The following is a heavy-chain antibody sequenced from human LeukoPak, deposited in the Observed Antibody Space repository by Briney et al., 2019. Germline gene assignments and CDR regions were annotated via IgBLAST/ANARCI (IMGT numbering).Heavy chain of an antibody. V-gene: IGHV3-30*04. CDR2: ISYDGSNK. J-gene: IGHJ4*02. Sequence: GGSLRLSCAASGFTFNSYAMHWVRQAPGKGLEWVAVISYDGSNKYYADSVKGRFTISRDNSKNTLYLQMNSLRVEDTAVYYCARVSSGSSWYLAAHFDYWGQGTLVTVSS. D-gene: IGHD6-13*01. CDR1: GFTFNSYA. CDR3: ARVSSGSSWYLAAHFDY.